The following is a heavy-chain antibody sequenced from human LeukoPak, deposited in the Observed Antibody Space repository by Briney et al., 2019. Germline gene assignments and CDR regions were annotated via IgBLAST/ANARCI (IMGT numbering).Heavy chain of an antibody. J-gene: IGHJ5*02. CDR2: IYYSGTT. CDR3: ARRGGGWFDP. Sequence: SETLSLTCTVSGGSISSAGYDWSWIRQHSGKGLEWIGNIYYSGTTYYNPSLKSRVTISVDTSKNQFSLKLSSVTAADTAVYYCARRGGGWFDPWGQGTLVTVSS. V-gene: IGHV4-31*03. D-gene: IGHD3-16*01. CDR1: GGSISSAGYD.